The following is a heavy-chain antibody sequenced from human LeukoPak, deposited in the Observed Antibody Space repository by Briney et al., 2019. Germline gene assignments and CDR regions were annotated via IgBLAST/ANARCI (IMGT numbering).Heavy chain of an antibody. CDR1: GGTFSSYA. V-gene: IGHV1-69*13. CDR2: IIPIFGTA. CDR3: ARGSSGYYYDADY. J-gene: IGHJ4*02. D-gene: IGHD3-22*01. Sequence: ASVKVSCKASGGTFSSYAISWVRQAPGQGLEWMGGIIPIFGTANYAQKFQGRVTITADESTSTAYMELSSLRSEDTAVYYCARGSSGYYYDADYWGQGTLVTVSS.